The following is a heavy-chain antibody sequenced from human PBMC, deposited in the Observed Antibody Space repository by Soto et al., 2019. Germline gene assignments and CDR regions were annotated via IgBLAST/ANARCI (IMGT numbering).Heavy chain of an antibody. CDR2: ISSDGGST. J-gene: IGHJ4*02. Sequence: GGSLRLSCSVFGFTFSSYAMHWVRQAPGKGLQYVSSISSDGGSTYYADSVKGRFTISRDNSKNTLYLQMTSLRVEDTAVYYCVKDRYIDYWGQGTLVTVSS. CDR1: GFTFSSYA. CDR3: VKDRYIDY. V-gene: IGHV3-64D*06.